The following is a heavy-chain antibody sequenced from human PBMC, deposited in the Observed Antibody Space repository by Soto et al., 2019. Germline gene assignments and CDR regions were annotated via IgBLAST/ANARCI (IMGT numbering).Heavy chain of an antibody. CDR2: INAGNGNT. CDR3: ARPIIMDAFDI. CDR1: GYTFTSYA. Sequence: ASVKVSCKASGYTFTSYAMHWVRQAPGQRLEWMGWINAGNGNTKYSQKFQGRVTITRDTSASTANKEQSSLRSEDTAVYYCARPIIMDAFDIWGQGTMVTVSS. D-gene: IGHD3-10*01. V-gene: IGHV1-3*01. J-gene: IGHJ3*02.